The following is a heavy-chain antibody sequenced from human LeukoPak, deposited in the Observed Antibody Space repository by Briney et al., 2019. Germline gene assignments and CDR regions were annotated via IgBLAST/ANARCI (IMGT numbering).Heavy chain of an antibody. CDR1: GGTVSNYA. CDR2: VIPLFGTA. J-gene: IGHJ4*02. Sequence: ASVKVSCKASGGTVSNYAISWVRQAPGQGLEWMGGVIPLFGTANYAQKFQGRVTITADESTSTAYMEVSSLRSEDTAVYYCARAGPLYTGAYLAYWGQGTLVTVSS. CDR3: ARAGPLYTGAYLAY. V-gene: IGHV1-69*13. D-gene: IGHD1-26*01.